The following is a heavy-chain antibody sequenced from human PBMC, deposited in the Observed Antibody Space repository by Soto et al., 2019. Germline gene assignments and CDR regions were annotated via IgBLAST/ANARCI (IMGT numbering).Heavy chain of an antibody. J-gene: IGHJ5*02. CDR2: IYYSGRT. V-gene: IGHV4-31*03. Sequence: QVQLQESGPGLGKPSQTLSLTCTVSGGSISRGGYYWSWIRQHPGKGLEWIGYIYYSGRTYHNPSLKSRITISVDTSKNQFSLKLSSVTAADTAVYYCARAGAVNWFDPWGQGTLVTVSS. CDR3: ARAGAVNWFDP. CDR1: GGSISRGGYY.